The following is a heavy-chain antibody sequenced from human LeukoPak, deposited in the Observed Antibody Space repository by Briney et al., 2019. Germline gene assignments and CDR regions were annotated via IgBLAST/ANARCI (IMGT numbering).Heavy chain of an antibody. Sequence: SETLSLTCTVSGGSISSYYWNWIRQPPGKGLEWIGYIYYSGSTNYNPSLKSRVTILVDTSKNQFSLKLSSVTAADTAVYYCARDPGQYYDILTGYYTPYYFGYWGQGTLVTVSS. CDR2: IYYSGST. CDR1: GGSISSYY. V-gene: IGHV4-59*12. CDR3: ARDPGQYYDILTGYYTPYYFGY. J-gene: IGHJ4*02. D-gene: IGHD3-9*01.